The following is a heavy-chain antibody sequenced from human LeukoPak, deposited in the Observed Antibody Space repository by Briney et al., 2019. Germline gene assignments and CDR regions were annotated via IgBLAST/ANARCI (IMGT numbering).Heavy chain of an antibody. CDR3: ARVGRILTGYYSIDY. V-gene: IGHV3-30*03. J-gene: IGHJ4*02. D-gene: IGHD3-9*01. Sequence: GGSLRLSCAASGFTFSSYGIHWVRQAPAKGLEGVALVSYDGSNKYYADSVKGRFTISRDNSKNTLYLQMNSLRAEDTAVYYCARVGRILTGYYSIDYWGQGTLVTVSS. CDR1: GFTFSSYG. CDR2: VSYDGSNK.